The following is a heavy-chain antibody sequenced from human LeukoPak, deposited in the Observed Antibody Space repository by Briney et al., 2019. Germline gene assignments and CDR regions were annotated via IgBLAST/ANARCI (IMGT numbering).Heavy chain of an antibody. V-gene: IGHV1-8*01. CDR2: MNPNRGKI. CDR1: GYTFTSND. D-gene: IGHD1-1*01. Sequence: ASVKVSCKASGYTFTSNDINWVRQATGQGLEWMGWMNPNRGKIGYAQKFLDRVTMTTNTSISTAYTELSSLRSEDTAVYYCARRMRVGSIQLDTFDIWGQGTMVTVS. J-gene: IGHJ3*02. CDR3: ARRMRVGSIQLDTFDI.